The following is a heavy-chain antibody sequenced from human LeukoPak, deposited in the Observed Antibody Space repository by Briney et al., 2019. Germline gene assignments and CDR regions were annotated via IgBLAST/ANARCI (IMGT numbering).Heavy chain of an antibody. CDR3: ASGTYYYFDF. CDR2: IYSSGST. J-gene: IGHJ4*02. CDR1: GGSISSYY. D-gene: IGHD1-26*01. V-gene: IGHV4-4*07. Sequence: NPSETLSLTCTVSGGSISSYYWNWVRQPAGKGLEWIGRIYSSGSTNYNPSLKSRVTMSVDTSKNQFSLKLSSVTAADTAVYYCASGTYYYFDFWGQGTLVTVSS.